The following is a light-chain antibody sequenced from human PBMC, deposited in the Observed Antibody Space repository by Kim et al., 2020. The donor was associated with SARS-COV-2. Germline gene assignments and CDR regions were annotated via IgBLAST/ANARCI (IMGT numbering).Light chain of an antibody. J-gene: IGKJ1*01. CDR2: GAS. V-gene: IGKV3-20*01. CDR3: QQYGSSPRT. CDR1: QSVSSSY. Sequence: SPGEVAVLCCRASQSVSSSYLAWYQQKPGQAPRLLIYGASSRATGIPDRFSGSGSGTDFTLTISRLEPEDFAVYYCQQYGSSPRTFGQGTKVDIK.